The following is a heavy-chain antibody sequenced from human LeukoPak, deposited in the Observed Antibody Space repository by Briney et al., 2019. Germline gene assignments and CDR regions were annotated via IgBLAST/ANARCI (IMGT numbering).Heavy chain of an antibody. Sequence: SETLSLTCTVSGGSISSGSYYWGWIRQPAGKGLEWIGRIYTSGSTNYNPSLKSRVTISVDTSKNQFSLKLSSVTAADTAVYYCARGNGGDYDYVWGSYPLPVYWGQGTLVTVSS. D-gene: IGHD3-16*02. CDR2: IYTSGST. CDR3: ARGNGGDYDYVWGSYPLPVY. CDR1: GGSISSGSYY. V-gene: IGHV4-61*02. J-gene: IGHJ4*02.